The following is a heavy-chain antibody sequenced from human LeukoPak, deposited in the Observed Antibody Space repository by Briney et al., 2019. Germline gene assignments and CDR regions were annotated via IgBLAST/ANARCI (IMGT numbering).Heavy chain of an antibody. CDR1: GYTFTSYA. J-gene: IGHJ6*03. D-gene: IGHD3-10*01. CDR2: IIPIFGTA. CDR3: ARAHYDSGSYYNPTQYYMDV. Sequence: GASVKVSCKASGYTFTSYAISWVRQAPGQGLEWMGGIIPIFGTANYAQKFQGRVTITTDESTSTAYMELSSLRSEDTAVYYCARAHYDSGSYYNPTQYYMDVWGKGTTVTVSS. V-gene: IGHV1-69*05.